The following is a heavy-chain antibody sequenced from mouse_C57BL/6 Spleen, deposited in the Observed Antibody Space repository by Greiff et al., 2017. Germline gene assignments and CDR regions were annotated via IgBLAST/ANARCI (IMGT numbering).Heavy chain of an antibody. D-gene: IGHD2-1*01. V-gene: IGHV2-2*01. Sequence: VQLQQSGPGLVQPSQSLSITCTVSGFSLTSYGVHWVRQSPGKGLEWLGVIWSGGSTDYNAAFISRLGISKDNSKSQVFFKMNSLQADNTAIYYCDRESPKIYYVDYYAMDYWGQGTSVTVSS. CDR2: IWSGGST. CDR3: DRESPKIYYVDYYAMDY. CDR1: GFSLTSYG. J-gene: IGHJ4*01.